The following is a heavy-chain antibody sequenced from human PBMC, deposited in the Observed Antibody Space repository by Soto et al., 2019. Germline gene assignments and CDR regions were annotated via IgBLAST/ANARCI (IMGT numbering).Heavy chain of an antibody. J-gene: IGHJ4*02. CDR1: GYTFTSYG. CDR3: ARDSYDILTGYSYRAHRDY. D-gene: IGHD3-9*01. Sequence: QVQLVQSGAEVKKPGASVKVSCKASGYTFTSYGISWVRQAPGQGLEWMGWISAYNGNTNYAQKLQGRVTMTTDTPTSTAYMELRSLRSDDTAVYYCARDSYDILTGYSYRAHRDYWGQGTLVTVSS. CDR2: ISAYNGNT. V-gene: IGHV1-18*01.